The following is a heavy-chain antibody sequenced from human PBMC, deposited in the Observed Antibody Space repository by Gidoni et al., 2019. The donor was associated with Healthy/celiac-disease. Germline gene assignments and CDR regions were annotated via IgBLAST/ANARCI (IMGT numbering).Heavy chain of an antibody. CDR3: ARDKTNYGMDV. Sequence: EVQLVVSGGGLVQPGGYLRLSCAASGFTFSSYWMSWVRQAPGKGLEWLANIKQDGSATYYVHSVKCRFTISRDNAKNSLYLQMNSLRAEDTAVYYCARDKTNYGMDVWGQGTTVTVSS. V-gene: IGHV3-7*03. J-gene: IGHJ6*02. CDR2: IKQDGSAT. D-gene: IGHD4-17*01. CDR1: GFTFSSYW.